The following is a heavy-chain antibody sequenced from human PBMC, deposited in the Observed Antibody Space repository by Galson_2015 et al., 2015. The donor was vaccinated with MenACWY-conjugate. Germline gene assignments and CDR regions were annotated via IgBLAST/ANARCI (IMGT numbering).Heavy chain of an antibody. V-gene: IGHV3-21*01. D-gene: IGHD4-11*01. Sequence: SLRLSCAASGFTFSSYSMNWVRQAPGKGLEWVSSISDGSSNIYYADSVRGRFTISRDNSQKSLYLQMDSLRAEDTAIYYCARDADYNDLDALDIWGQGTRVTVYS. CDR1: GFTFSSYS. CDR3: ARDADYNDLDALDI. J-gene: IGHJ3*02. CDR2: ISDGSSNI.